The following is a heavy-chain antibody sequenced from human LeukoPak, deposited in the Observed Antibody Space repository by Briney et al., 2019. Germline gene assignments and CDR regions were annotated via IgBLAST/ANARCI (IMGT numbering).Heavy chain of an antibody. V-gene: IGHV3-48*03. CDR2: ISSGSSST. CDR1: GFTFSSYE. Sequence: GGSLRLSCAVSGFTFSSYEMNWVRQAPGKGLEWVSYISSGSSSTFYADSVKGRFTISRDNAKNSMYLQMNSLRAEDTAVYYCAREIGSAARGRWGQGTLVTVSS. J-gene: IGHJ4*02. CDR3: AREIGSAARGR. D-gene: IGHD6-13*01.